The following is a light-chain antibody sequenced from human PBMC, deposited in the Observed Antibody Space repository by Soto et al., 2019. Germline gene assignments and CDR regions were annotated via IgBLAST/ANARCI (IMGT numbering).Light chain of an antibody. CDR3: QQYYGSPPWT. CDR1: HSISNL. Sequence: DIQMTQSPSTLSASVGDRVTITCRASHSISNLLAWYQKKPGRGPDLLIFDASRLEGGVPSRFSGSGSGAEFTLTISSLQPEDLATYYCQQYYGSPPWTFGQGTTVEV. V-gene: IGKV1-5*01. CDR2: DAS. J-gene: IGKJ1*01.